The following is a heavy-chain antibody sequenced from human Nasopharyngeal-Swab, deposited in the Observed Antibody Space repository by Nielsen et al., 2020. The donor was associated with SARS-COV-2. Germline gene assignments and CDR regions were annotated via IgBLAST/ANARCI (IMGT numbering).Heavy chain of an antibody. J-gene: IGHJ6*02. V-gene: IGHV3-23*01. CDR2: INSGGST. CDR1: GFTFSNYA. Sequence: GVLKISCAASGFTFSNYAMGWVRQAPGKGLEWVSAINSGGSTYDADSVKGRFTISRDNSANSLYLQMNSLRAEDTAVYYCARELLENYYGMDVWGQGTTVTVSS. CDR3: ARELLENYYGMDV. D-gene: IGHD1-1*01.